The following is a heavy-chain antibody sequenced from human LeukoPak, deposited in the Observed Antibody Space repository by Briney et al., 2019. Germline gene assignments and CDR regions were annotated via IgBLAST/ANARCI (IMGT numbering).Heavy chain of an antibody. CDR2: IRNKPNNYAT. J-gene: IGHJ4*02. D-gene: IGHD4-17*01. CDR3: ARGRTVTTGLNDY. V-gene: IGHV3-73*01. Sequence: GGSLRLSCAASGITLSGSAVHWVRQASGKGLEWGGRIRNKPNNYATAYAASVKGRFTISRDNSKNTLYLQLNSLRAEDTAVYYCARGRTVTTGLNDYWGQGTLVTVSS. CDR1: GITLSGSA.